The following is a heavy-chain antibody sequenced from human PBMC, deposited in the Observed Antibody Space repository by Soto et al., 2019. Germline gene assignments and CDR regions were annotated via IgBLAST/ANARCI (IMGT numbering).Heavy chain of an antibody. V-gene: IGHV4-39*02. CDR2: IYYSGST. CDR1: GGSISSSSYY. Sequence: SETLSLTCTVSGGSISSSSYYWGWIRQPPGKGLEWIGSIYYSGSTYYNPSLKSRVTISVDTSKNQFSLKLSSVTAADTAVYYCAREGLPGHDFSNWFDPWGQGTLVTVSS. J-gene: IGHJ5*02. CDR3: AREGLPGHDFSNWFDP. D-gene: IGHD3-3*01.